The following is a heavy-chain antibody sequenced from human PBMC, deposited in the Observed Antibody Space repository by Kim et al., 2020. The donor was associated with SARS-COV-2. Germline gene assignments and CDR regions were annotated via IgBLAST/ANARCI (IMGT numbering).Heavy chain of an antibody. CDR2: IKSTYDGETT. Sequence: GGSLRLSCAASGFTFSNAWMSWVRQAPGKGLEWVGRIKSTYDGETTDYAAPVKGRFTISRDDSKNTLYLQMNSLKIEDTAVYFCTTHYSGTYCNHWGQGILVTVSS. J-gene: IGHJ4*02. D-gene: IGHD1-26*01. CDR1: GFTFSNAW. CDR3: TTHYSGTYCNH. V-gene: IGHV3-15*01.